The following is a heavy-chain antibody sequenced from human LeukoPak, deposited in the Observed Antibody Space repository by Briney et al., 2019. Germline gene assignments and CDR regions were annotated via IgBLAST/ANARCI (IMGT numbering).Heavy chain of an antibody. J-gene: IGHJ4*02. CDR1: GFTFSSYA. CDR3: ASHRAGGAVAATLDY. Sequence: GGSLRLSCAASGFTFSSYAMSWVRQAPGKGLEWVAVISGSGGSTYYADSVKGRFSISRDNSKNTLYRQMNSLRAEDTAVYYCASHRAGGAVAATLDYWGQGTLVTVSS. CDR2: ISGSGGST. V-gene: IGHV3-23*01. D-gene: IGHD2-15*01.